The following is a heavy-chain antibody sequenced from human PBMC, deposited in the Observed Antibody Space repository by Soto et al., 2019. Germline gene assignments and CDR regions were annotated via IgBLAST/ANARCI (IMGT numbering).Heavy chain of an antibody. D-gene: IGHD6-19*01. J-gene: IGHJ6*02. CDR2: ISGSGGST. V-gene: IGHV3-23*01. CDR3: AKSPRYSSGWPQVLMDV. CDR1: GFTFSSYA. Sequence: EVQLLESGGGLVQPGGSPRLSCAASGFTFSSYAMSWVRQAPGKGLEWVSAISGSGGSTYYADSVKGRFTISRDNSKNTLYLQMNSLRAEDTAVYYCAKSPRYSSGWPQVLMDVWGQGTTVTVSS.